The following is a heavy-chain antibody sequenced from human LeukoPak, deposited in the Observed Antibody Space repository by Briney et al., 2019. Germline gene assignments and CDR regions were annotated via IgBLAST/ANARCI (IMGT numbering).Heavy chain of an antibody. CDR2: IYYSGST. CDR3: AMTTVTTWDYYYYMDV. D-gene: IGHD4-17*01. V-gene: IGHV4-59*01. CDR1: GGSISSYY. J-gene: IGHJ6*03. Sequence: SETLSLTCTVPGGSISSYYWSWIRQPPGKGLEWIGYIYYSGSTNYNPSLKSRVTISVDTSKNQFSLKLSSVTAADTAVYYCAMTTVTTWDYYYYMDVWGKGTTVTVSS.